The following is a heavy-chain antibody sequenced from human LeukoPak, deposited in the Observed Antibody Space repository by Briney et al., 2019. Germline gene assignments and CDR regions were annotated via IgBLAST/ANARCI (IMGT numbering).Heavy chain of an antibody. D-gene: IGHD1-26*01. CDR2: IYSGGDT. Sequence: GGSLRLSCAASGFTVSSNYMSWVRQAPGKGLEWVSVIYSGGDTYYADSVKGRFTISRDNSKNTLYLQMNSLRAEDTAVYYCARSHSGTYSNAFDIWGQGTMVTVSS. V-gene: IGHV3-53*01. CDR1: GFTVSSNY. J-gene: IGHJ3*02. CDR3: ARSHSGTYSNAFDI.